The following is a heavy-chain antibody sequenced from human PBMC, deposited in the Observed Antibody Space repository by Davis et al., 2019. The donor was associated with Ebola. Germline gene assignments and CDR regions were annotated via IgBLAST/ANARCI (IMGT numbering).Heavy chain of an antibody. CDR3: VRDRLRADR. Sequence: PGGSLRLSCAASGFTFSSYAINWVRQAPGRGLEWVSATSISGSTYYADSVKGRFTISRDNSRNTLYLQMNSLRAEDTAVYYCVRDRLRADRWGQGTQVSVSS. D-gene: IGHD4-17*01. CDR1: GFTFSSYA. CDR2: TSISGST. V-gene: IGHV3-23*01. J-gene: IGHJ5*02.